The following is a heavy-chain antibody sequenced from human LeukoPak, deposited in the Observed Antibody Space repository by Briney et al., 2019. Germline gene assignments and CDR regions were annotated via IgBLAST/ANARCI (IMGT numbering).Heavy chain of an antibody. CDR3: ARANEGYYFDY. D-gene: IGHD1-1*01. CDR2: IKQDGSEK. J-gene: IGHJ4*02. Sequence: GGSLRLSCAASGFSVSSNYMSWVRQAPGKGLEWVANIKQDGSEKYYVDSVKGRFTISRGNAKNSLYLQMNSLRAEDTAVYYCARANEGYYFDYWGQGTLVTVSS. V-gene: IGHV3-7*05. CDR1: GFSVSSNY.